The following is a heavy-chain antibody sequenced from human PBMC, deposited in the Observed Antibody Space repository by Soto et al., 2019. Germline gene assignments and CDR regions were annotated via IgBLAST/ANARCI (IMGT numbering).Heavy chain of an antibody. D-gene: IGHD2-15*01. V-gene: IGHV4-59*08. CDR1: GGSISSYY. CDR3: ARHASGSGYDYHYMDV. J-gene: IGHJ6*03. CDR2: IYYSGST. Sequence: SETLSLTCTVSGGSISSYYWSWIRQPPGKGLEWIGYIYYSGSTNYNPSLKSRVTISVDTSKNQFSLKLSSVTAADTAVYYCARHASGSGYDYHYMDVWGKGTTVTVSS.